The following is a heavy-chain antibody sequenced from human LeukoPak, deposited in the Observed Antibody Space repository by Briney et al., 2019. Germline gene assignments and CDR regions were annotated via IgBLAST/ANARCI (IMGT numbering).Heavy chain of an antibody. V-gene: IGHV3-72*01. Sequence: PGGSLRPSCAASGFTFSDHYMDWVRQAPGKGLEWVGRTRNKANSYTTEYAASVKGRFTISRDDSKNSLYLQMNSLKTEDTAVYYCARVLYYYDSSGYLDPWGQGTLVTVSS. CDR2: TRNKANSYTT. CDR3: ARVLYYYDSSGYLDP. J-gene: IGHJ5*02. D-gene: IGHD3-22*01. CDR1: GFTFSDHY.